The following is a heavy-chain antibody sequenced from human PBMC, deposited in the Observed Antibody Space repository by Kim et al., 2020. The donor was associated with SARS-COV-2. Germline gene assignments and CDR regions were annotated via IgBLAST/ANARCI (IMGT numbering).Heavy chain of an antibody. CDR3: AERGLYSYGLGY. J-gene: IGHJ4*03. V-gene: IGHV4-34*01. Sequence: YDPSHQSRVTISGDTAKNQFSPKLSSLTAADTAVYYCAERGLYSYGLGYWGQGTLVTVSS. D-gene: IGHD5-18*01.